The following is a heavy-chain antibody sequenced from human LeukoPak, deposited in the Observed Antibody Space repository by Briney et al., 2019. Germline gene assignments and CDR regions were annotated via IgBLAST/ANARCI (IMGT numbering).Heavy chain of an antibody. V-gene: IGHV3-53*01. CDR1: GFTVSSYY. J-gene: IGHJ4*02. CDR2: IYSGGST. Sequence: PGGSLRLSCAASGFTVSSYYMNWVRQTPGKGLEWVSVIYSGGSTYYADSVKGRFTISRGNSNNTLYLQMNSLRAEDRAVYYCARGIYGPYSFDSWGQGTLVTVSS. D-gene: IGHD2/OR15-2a*01. CDR3: ARGIYGPYSFDS.